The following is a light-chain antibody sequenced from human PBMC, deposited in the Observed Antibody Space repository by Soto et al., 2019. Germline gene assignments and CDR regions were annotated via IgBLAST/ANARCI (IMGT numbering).Light chain of an antibody. V-gene: IGLV1-44*01. CDR2: SNN. Sequence: QPVLTQTPSASGTPGQRVNISCSGSSSNIGSNNVNWYQQLPGTAPKLLIYSNNQRPSGVPDRFSGSKSGTSASLAISGLQSEDKADYYCEAWDDSLNGVVFGGGTKVTVL. J-gene: IGLJ2*01. CDR1: SSNIGSNN. CDR3: EAWDDSLNGVV.